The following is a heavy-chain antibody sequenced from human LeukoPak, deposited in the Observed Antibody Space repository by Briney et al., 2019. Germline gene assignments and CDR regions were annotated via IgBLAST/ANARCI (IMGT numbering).Heavy chain of an antibody. J-gene: IGHJ6*02. V-gene: IGHV4-4*09. D-gene: IGHD2-2*01. CDR1: GGSLNNYC. Sequence: SETLSLTCTVSGGSLNNYCWSWVRQPPGEGLEWIGYKYTTGSSNYSPSLMGRVTISEDMAQNQISLRLTSVTAADTAVYYCARTRPPAGPQYYYGMDVWSQGTPVTVSS. CDR3: ARTRPPAGPQYYYGMDV. CDR2: KYTTGSS.